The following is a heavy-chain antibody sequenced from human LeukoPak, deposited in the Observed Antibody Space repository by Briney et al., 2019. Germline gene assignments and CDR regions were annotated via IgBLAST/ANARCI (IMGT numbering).Heavy chain of an antibody. CDR3: ATGGTMVQSNVFDI. J-gene: IGHJ3*02. CDR1: GYTLTESS. CDR2: FDPESGET. D-gene: IGHD3-10*01. V-gene: IGHV1-24*01. Sequence: ASVKVSCKVSGYTLTESSMQWLRQAPGKGLEWTGGFDPESGETIFAQKFQGRVTVTEDTSTDTAYMELRGLRSEDTAVYYCATGGTMVQSNVFDIWGQGTMVIVSS.